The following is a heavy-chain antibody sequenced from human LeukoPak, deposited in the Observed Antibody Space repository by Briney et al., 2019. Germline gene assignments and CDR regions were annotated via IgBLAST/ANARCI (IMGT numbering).Heavy chain of an antibody. CDR2: IYYSGST. Sequence: SETLSLTCTVSGGSISSYYWSWIRQPPGKGPEWIGYIYYSGSTNYNPSLKSRVTISVDTSKNQFSLKLSSVTVADTAVYYCAGHTYTGLGDYWGQGTLVTVSS. V-gene: IGHV4-59*01. CDR3: AGHTYTGLGDY. J-gene: IGHJ4*02. CDR1: GGSISSYY. D-gene: IGHD6-19*01.